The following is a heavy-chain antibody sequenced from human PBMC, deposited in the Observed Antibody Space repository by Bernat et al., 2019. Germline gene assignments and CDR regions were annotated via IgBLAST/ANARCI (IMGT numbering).Heavy chain of an antibody. CDR1: GFTFSSYD. Sequence: QVQLVESGGGVVQPGRSLRLSCAASGFTFSSYDMHWVRQAPGKGLEWVAVIWYDGSNKYYADSVKGRFTISRDNSKNTLYLQMNSLRAEDTAVYYCARARTVTNFYFDYWGQGTLVTVSS. D-gene: IGHD4-4*01. J-gene: IGHJ4*02. V-gene: IGHV3-33*01. CDR2: IWYDGSNK. CDR3: ARARTVTNFYFDY.